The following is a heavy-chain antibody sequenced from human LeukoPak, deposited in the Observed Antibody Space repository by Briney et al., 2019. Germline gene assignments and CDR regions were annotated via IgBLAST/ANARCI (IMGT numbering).Heavy chain of an antibody. CDR1: GFTFSSYA. Sequence: PGGSLRLSCAASGFTFSSYAMTWVRQAPGKGLEWVSVISGGGGGTYYADSVKGRFTISRDNSKNTLYLQLNSLRAEDTAIYYCAKDNVVVTSTPAFEDWGQGTLVTVSS. CDR2: ISGGGGGT. V-gene: IGHV3-23*01. D-gene: IGHD2-21*02. CDR3: AKDNVVVTSTPAFED. J-gene: IGHJ4*02.